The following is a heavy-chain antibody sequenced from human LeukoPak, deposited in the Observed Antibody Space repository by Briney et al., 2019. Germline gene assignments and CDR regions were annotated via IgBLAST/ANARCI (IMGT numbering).Heavy chain of an antibody. J-gene: IGHJ6*02. V-gene: IGHV4-39*01. Sequence: SETLSLTCTLSGGSIRSSSYFWGWIRQPPGKGLEWIGNIYYSGSSYYNPSLKSRVTISVDTSKNQFSLKMSSVTAADTAVFYCARQSGVSSDNYFGMDGCGQGTTVTVSS. CDR3: ARQSGVSSDNYFGMDG. CDR1: GGSIRSSSYF. CDR2: IYYSGSS. D-gene: IGHD1-26*01.